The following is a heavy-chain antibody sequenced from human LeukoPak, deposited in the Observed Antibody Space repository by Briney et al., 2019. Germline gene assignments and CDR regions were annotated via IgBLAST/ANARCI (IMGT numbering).Heavy chain of an antibody. J-gene: IGHJ4*02. Sequence: GGSLRLSCAASGFTFSSYWMHWVRQAPGKGLVWVSRINSDGSSTSYADSVKGRFTISRDNAKNTLYLQMNSLRAEDTAVYYCARGGDFWSGYYSDWGQGTLVTVSS. V-gene: IGHV3-74*01. D-gene: IGHD3-3*01. CDR3: ARGGDFWSGYYSD. CDR2: INSDGSST. CDR1: GFTFSSYW.